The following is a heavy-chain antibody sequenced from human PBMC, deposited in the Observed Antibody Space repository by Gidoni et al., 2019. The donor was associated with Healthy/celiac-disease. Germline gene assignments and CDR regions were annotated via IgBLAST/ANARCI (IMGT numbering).Heavy chain of an antibody. CDR1: GFTFRSYA. V-gene: IGHV3-30*04. Sequence: GGVVQPGRSLRLSCAASGFTFRSYAMHWVRQAPGKGLEWVAVISYDGSNKYYADSVKGRFTISRDNSKNTLYLQMNSLRAEDTAVYYCARGSTIQLWVGVDYWGQGTLVTVSS. J-gene: IGHJ4*02. CDR2: ISYDGSNK. CDR3: ARGSTIQLWVGVDY. D-gene: IGHD5-18*01.